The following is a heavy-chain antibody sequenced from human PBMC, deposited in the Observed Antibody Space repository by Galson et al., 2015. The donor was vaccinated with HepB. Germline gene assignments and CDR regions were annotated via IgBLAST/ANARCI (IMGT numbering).Heavy chain of an antibody. D-gene: IGHD2-15*01. V-gene: IGHV4-61*01. Sequence: TLSLTCTVSGGSVSSGSYYWSWIRQPPGKGLEWIGYIYYSGSTNYNPSLKSRVTISVDTSKNQFSLKLSSVTAADTAVYYCARVSGSGGSRLNYYYYGMDVWGQGTTVTVSS. CDR1: GGSVSSGSYY. CDR2: IYYSGST. J-gene: IGHJ6*02. CDR3: ARVSGSGGSRLNYYYYGMDV.